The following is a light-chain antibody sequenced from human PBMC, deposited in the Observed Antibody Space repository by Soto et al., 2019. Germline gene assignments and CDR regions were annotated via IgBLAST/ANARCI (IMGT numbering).Light chain of an antibody. Sequence: IQLTQSPSSLSASVGDRVTVTCRASQGIGTYLVWYQQKSGKAPTVLIYASSTLQTGVPSRFSGSGSGTDFSLTISSLHPEDVATYYCQQVDRYPRTFGQGTKVDIK. V-gene: IGKV1-9*01. J-gene: IGKJ1*01. CDR1: QGIGTY. CDR3: QQVDRYPRT. CDR2: ASS.